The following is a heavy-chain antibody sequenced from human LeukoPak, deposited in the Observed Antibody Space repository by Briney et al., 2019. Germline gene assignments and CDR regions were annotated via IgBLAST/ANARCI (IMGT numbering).Heavy chain of an antibody. Sequence: GESLKISCKGSTYTFSTYWIAWVRQMPGKGLEWMGIIYPGDSATRYSPSFEAQVTFSADKAINTAYLQWKSLKASDTAMYYCARLSPSSPRWNNLYYYYYMDVWGKGTTVTVSS. V-gene: IGHV5-51*01. CDR2: IYPGDSAT. CDR3: ARLSPSSPRWNNLYYYYYMDV. CDR1: TYTFSTYW. D-gene: IGHD1-1*01. J-gene: IGHJ6*03.